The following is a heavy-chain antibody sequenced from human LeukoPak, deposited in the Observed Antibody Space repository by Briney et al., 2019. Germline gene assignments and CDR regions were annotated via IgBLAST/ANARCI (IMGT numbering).Heavy chain of an antibody. V-gene: IGHV3-23*01. J-gene: IGHJ4*02. CDR1: GFTFSSYA. Sequence: PGGSLRLSCAASGFTFSSYAMSWVRQAPGKGLEWVSAISGSGGSTYYADSVKGRFTISRDNSKNTLYLQMNSMRAEDTAVYYCAKVAHNWNYFVHFDYWGQGTLVTVYS. CDR2: ISGSGGST. D-gene: IGHD1-7*01. CDR3: AKVAHNWNYFVHFDY.